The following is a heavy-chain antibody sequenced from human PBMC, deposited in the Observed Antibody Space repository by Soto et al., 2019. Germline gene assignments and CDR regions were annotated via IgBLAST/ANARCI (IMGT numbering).Heavy chain of an antibody. Sequence: GGSLRLSCAASGFIFTNYAMNWVRQAPGKGLEWVSVIGGRGNSAYYADSVQGRFTISRDNSKNTLSLQMSSLTADDTAIYYCVREGRGSFDFXGRGTMVTVS. D-gene: IGHD5-12*01. V-gene: IGHV3-23*01. CDR3: VREGRGSFDF. CDR1: GFIFTNYA. J-gene: IGHJ3*01. CDR2: IGGRGNSA.